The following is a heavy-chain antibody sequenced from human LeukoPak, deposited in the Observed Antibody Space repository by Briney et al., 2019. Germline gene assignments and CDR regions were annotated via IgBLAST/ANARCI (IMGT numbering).Heavy chain of an antibody. CDR3: AREGGYGSGSYFAFDI. J-gene: IGHJ3*02. CDR2: IYSGGSP. CDR1: GFTVSSNY. V-gene: IGHV3-53*01. D-gene: IGHD3-10*01. Sequence: PGGSLRLSCAASGFTVSSNYMSWVRQAPGKGLEWVSVIYSGGSPYYADSVKGRFPISRDNSKNTLYLQMNSLRAEETAVYYCAREGGYGSGSYFAFDIWGQGTMVTVSS.